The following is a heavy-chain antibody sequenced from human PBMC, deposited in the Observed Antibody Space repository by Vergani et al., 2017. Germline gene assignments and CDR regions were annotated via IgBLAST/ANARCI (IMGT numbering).Heavy chain of an antibody. J-gene: IGHJ5*02. CDR2: ISGSGGST. CDR3: AKDRFGRDGYNVMDWFDP. V-gene: IGHV3-23*01. CDR1: GFTFSSYA. Sequence: VQLLESGGGLVQPGGSLRLSCAASGFTFSSYAMSWVRQAPGKGLEWVSAISGSGGSTYYADSVKGRFTISRDNSKNTLYLQMNSLRAEDTAVYYCAKDRFGRDGYNVMDWFDPWGQGTLVTVSS. D-gene: IGHD5-24*01.